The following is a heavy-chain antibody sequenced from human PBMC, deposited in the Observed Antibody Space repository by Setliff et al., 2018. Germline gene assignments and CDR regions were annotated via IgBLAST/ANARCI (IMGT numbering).Heavy chain of an antibody. D-gene: IGHD3-10*01. J-gene: IGHJ3*02. V-gene: IGHV1-46*01. Sequence: ASVKVSCKASGYTFTSYYMYWVRQAPGQGFEWMGTINTGGGSASIVDQFQGRVTMTRDTSTSTVYMEFSSLKSDDTAVYYCARDLNRWFGEFAFDIWGQGTMVTVSS. CDR2: INTGGGSA. CDR3: ARDLNRWFGEFAFDI. CDR1: GYTFTSYY.